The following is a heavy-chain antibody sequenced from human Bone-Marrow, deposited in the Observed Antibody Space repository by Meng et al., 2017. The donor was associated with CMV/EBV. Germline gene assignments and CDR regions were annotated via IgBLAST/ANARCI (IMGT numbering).Heavy chain of an antibody. Sequence: GGSLRLSCAASGFTVSSNYMSWVRQAPGKGLEWVSVIYSGGSTYYADSVKGRFTISRDNSKNTLYLQMNSLRAEDTAVYYCAKDSSGYYGCTDYWGQGTLVTVSS. D-gene: IGHD3-22*01. CDR1: GFTVSSNY. V-gene: IGHV3-53*05. J-gene: IGHJ4*02. CDR2: IYSGGST. CDR3: AKDSSGYYGCTDY.